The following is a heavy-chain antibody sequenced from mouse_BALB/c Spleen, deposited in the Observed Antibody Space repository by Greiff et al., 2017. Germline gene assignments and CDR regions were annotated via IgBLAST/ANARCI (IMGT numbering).Heavy chain of an antibody. Sequence: VQLKESGGDLVKPGGSLKLSCAASGFTFSSYGMSWVRQTPDKRLEWVATISSGGSYTYYPDSVKGRFTISRDNAKNTLYLQMSSLKSEDTAMYYCAREGGSLLRLRAMDYWGQGTSVTVSS. J-gene: IGHJ4*01. CDR3: AREGGSLLRLRAMDY. D-gene: IGHD1-2*01. CDR2: ISSGGSYT. CDR1: GFTFSSYG. V-gene: IGHV5-6*01.